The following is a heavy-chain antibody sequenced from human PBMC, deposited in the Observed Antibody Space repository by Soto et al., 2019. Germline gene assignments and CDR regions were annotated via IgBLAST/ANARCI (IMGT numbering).Heavy chain of an antibody. CDR2: IKSKTDGGTT. D-gene: IGHD3-9*01. V-gene: IGHV3-15*01. J-gene: IGHJ3*02. Sequence: GGSLRLSCAASGFTFSNAWMSWVRQAPGKGLEWVGPIKSKTDGGTTDYAAPVKGRFTISRDDSKNTLYLQMNSLKTEDTAVYYCTTAVLYDTDAFDIWGQGTMVTVSS. CDR3: TTAVLYDTDAFDI. CDR1: GFTFSNAW.